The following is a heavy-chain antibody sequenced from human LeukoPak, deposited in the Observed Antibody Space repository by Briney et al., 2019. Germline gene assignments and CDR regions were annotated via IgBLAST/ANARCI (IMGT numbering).Heavy chain of an antibody. D-gene: IGHD3-22*01. CDR3: ARVMGVYYASDAPRAFDM. J-gene: IGHJ3*02. CDR1: GRTFSSYS. Sequence: GGSLRLSCAAYGRTFSSYSMNWVRQAPGKGLEWVAYISSSSNTIYYAYSVKGRFTISRDNAKNSMYLQMNSVRDEDTAVYYCARVMGVYYASDAPRAFDMWGQGTMVTVSS. CDR2: ISSSSNTI. V-gene: IGHV3-48*02.